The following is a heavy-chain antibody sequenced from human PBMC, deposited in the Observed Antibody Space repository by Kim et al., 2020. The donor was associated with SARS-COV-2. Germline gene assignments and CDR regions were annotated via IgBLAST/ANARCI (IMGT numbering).Heavy chain of an antibody. CDR2: ISWNSGSI. Sequence: GGSLRLSCAASGFTFDDYAMHWVRQAPGKGLEWVSGISWNSGSIGYADSVKGRFTISRDNAKNSLYLQMNSLRAEDTALYYCAKGYCSSTSCHGDYWGQGTLVTVSS. J-gene: IGHJ4*02. D-gene: IGHD2-2*01. CDR1: GFTFDDYA. CDR3: AKGYCSSTSCHGDY. V-gene: IGHV3-9*01.